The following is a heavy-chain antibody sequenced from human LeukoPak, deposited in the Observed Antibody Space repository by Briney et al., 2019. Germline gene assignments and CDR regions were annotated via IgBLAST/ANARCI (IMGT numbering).Heavy chain of an antibody. CDR2: ISSSSSYI. CDR3: ARDAQSGAHSDFDY. D-gene: IGHD1-26*01. Sequence: GGSLRLSCAASGFTFSSYSMNWVRQAPGKGLEWVSSISSSSSYIYYADSVKGRFTLSRDDSQNTVFLQMNSLRAEDTAVYYCARDAQSGAHSDFDYWGQGTLVTVSS. J-gene: IGHJ4*02. CDR1: GFTFSSYS. V-gene: IGHV3-21*01.